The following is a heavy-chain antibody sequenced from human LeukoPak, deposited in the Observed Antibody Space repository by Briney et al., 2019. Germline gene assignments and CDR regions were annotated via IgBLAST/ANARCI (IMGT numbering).Heavy chain of an antibody. CDR3: ARHSSWSPFDY. CDR2: IYYSGST. J-gene: IGHJ4*02. V-gene: IGHV4-31*03. D-gene: IGHD6-13*01. CDR1: GGSISSGGYY. Sequence: PSETLSLTCTVSGGSISSGGYYWSWIRQHPGKGLEWIGYIYYSGSTYYNPSLKSRVTISIDTSKNQFSLKLSSVTAADTAVYYCARHSSWSPFDYWGQGTLVTVSS.